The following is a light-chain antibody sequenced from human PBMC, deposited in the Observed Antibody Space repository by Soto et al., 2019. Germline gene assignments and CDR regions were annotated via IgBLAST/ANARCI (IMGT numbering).Light chain of an antibody. CDR3: QQYKSYPWT. V-gene: IGKV1-5*01. CDR2: DAS. J-gene: IGKJ1*01. Sequence: DIQMTQSPSTLSASVGDGVTITCRASQTISGWLAWYQQRPGKAPKLLISDASSLRSGVPSRFSGSGSGTEFTLTISSLQPDDFDSYYCQQYKSYPWTFGHGTTVEV. CDR1: QTISGW.